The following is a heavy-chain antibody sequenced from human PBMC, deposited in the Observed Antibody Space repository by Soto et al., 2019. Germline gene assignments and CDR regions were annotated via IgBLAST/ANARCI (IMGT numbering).Heavy chain of an antibody. CDR1: GGSFSGYY. V-gene: IGHV4-34*01. J-gene: IGHJ4*02. CDR3: ASSGDPQPLVDDY. Sequence: QVQLQQWGAGLLKPSETLSLTCAVYGGSFSGYYWSWIRQPPGKGLEWIGEINHSGSTNYNPSLKSRVTISVDTAKYQFSLKLSSVTAADTAVYYCASSGDPQPLVDDYWGQGTLVTVSS. D-gene: IGHD3-16*01. CDR2: INHSGST.